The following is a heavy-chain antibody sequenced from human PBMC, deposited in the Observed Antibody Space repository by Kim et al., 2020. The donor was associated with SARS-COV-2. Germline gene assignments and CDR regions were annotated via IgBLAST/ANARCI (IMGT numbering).Heavy chain of an antibody. CDR2: INTGNGDT. CDR3: ARDPWLSFYYFDY. V-gene: IGHV1-3*04. J-gene: IGHJ4*02. CDR1: GYTFTSFA. Sequence: ASVKVSCKASGYTFTSFAMHWVRQAPGQRLEWMGWINTGNGDTKYLQKFQDRVTITRDTSASTAYMELSSLRSEDTAVYYCARDPWLSFYYFDYWGQGTLVTGPS. D-gene: IGHD3-22*01.